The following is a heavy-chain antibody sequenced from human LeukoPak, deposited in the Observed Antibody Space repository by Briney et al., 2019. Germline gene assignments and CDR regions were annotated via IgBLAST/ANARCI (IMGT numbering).Heavy chain of an antibody. CDR2: ISGSGGST. Sequence: PGGSLRLSCAASGFTFSSYAMSWVRQAPGKGLEWVSAISGSGGSTYYADSVRGRFTISRDNSKNTLYLQMNSLRAEDTAVYYCAKVGYSSGWPSGYYYYYGMDVWGKGTTVTVSS. CDR3: AKVGYSSGWPSGYYYYYGMDV. V-gene: IGHV3-23*01. J-gene: IGHJ6*04. CDR1: GFTFSSYA. D-gene: IGHD6-19*01.